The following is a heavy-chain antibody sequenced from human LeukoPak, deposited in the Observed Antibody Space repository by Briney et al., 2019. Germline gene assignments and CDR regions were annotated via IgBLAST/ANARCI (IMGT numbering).Heavy chain of an antibody. CDR1: GGTFSSYA. Sequence: SVKVSCKASGGTFSSYAISWVRQAPGQGLEWMGGIIPIFGTANYAQKFQGRVTITADESTSTAYMELSSLRSEDTAVYYCAIEYSRTGGAFDIWGQGTMVTVSS. V-gene: IGHV1-69*13. CDR2: IIPIFGTA. D-gene: IGHD6-13*01. CDR3: AIEYSRTGGAFDI. J-gene: IGHJ3*02.